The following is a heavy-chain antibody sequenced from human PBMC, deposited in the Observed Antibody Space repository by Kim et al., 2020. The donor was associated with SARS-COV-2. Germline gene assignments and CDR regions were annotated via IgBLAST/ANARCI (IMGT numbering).Heavy chain of an antibody. CDR3: AKLTRQQLGQRIVEVFAQFED. V-gene: IGHV3-23*01. CDR1: GFTFFSHA. Sequence: GGSLRLSCAASGFTFFSHAMSWVRQAPGKGLEWVSLIVGSGSVTHYSDSVRGRFTISRDQSTKTVFLQMNDLRAEDTALYYCAKLTRQQLGQRIVEVFAQFEDWGQGTLVTVSS. CDR2: IVGSGSVT. J-gene: IGHJ4*02. D-gene: IGHD2-21*01.